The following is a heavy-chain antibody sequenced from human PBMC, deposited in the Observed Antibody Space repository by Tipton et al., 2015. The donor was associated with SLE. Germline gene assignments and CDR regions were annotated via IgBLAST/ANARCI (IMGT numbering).Heavy chain of an antibody. CDR1: GYSFTSYW. Sequence: QLVQSGAEVKKPGESLRISCKGSGYSFTSYWISWVRQMPGKGLEWMGRIDPSDSYTNYSPSFQGHVTISADKSISTAYLQWSSLKASDTAMYYCARCPRTVEMAPILDYWGQGTLVTVSS. J-gene: IGHJ4*02. D-gene: IGHD5-24*01. V-gene: IGHV5-10-1*01. CDR3: ARCPRTVEMAPILDY. CDR2: IDPSDSYT.